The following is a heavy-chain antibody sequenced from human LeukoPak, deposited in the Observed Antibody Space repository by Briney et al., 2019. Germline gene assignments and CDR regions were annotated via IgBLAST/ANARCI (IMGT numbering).Heavy chain of an antibody. CDR1: GFTFSTYW. D-gene: IGHD2-15*01. Sequence: GGSLRLSSADSGFTFSTYWMSWVRQAPGKGLEWVANIKQDGSEKYYVDSVKGRFTISRDNAKNSLYLQMNSLRAEDTAVYYCARDSVLRYYFGSCGQGTLVAVSS. V-gene: IGHV3-7*05. J-gene: IGHJ4*02. CDR2: IKQDGSEK. CDR3: ARDSVLRYYFGS.